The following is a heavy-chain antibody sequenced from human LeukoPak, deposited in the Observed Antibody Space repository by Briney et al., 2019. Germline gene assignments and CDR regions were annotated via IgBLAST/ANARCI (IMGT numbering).Heavy chain of an antibody. J-gene: IGHJ3*02. V-gene: IGHV1-46*01. CDR2: INPSGGST. Sequence: ASVKVSCKASGYTFTSYYMHWVRQAPGQGLEWMAIINPSGGSTSYAQTFQGRVTMIRDTSTSTVYIELSSLRSEDTAVYYCARGVVVAATPHAFDIWGQGTMVTVSS. CDR3: ARGVVVAATPHAFDI. D-gene: IGHD2-15*01. CDR1: GYTFTSYY.